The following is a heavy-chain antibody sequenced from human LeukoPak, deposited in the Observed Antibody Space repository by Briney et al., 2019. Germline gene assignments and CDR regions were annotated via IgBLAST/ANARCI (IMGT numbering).Heavy chain of an antibody. J-gene: IGHJ6*03. CDR3: ARGERDYGDHMDV. CDR1: GGTFSSYA. V-gene: IGHV1-69*01. CDR2: IIPIFGTA. D-gene: IGHD4-17*01. Sequence: SVKVSCEASGGTFSSYAISWVRQAPGQGLEWTGGIIPIFGTANYAQKFQGRVTITADESTSTAYMELSSLRSEDTAVYYCARGERDYGDHMDVWGKGTTVTVSS.